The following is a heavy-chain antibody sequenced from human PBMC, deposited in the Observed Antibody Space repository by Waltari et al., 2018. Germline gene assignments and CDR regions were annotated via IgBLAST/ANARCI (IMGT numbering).Heavy chain of an antibody. CDR2: IYYSGST. J-gene: IGHJ4*02. Sequence: QMQLQVSGPGLVKASETLSFTCIVSGGFLISSSYYWGGIRSPPGKGLEWIGSIYYSGSTYYNPSLKSRVTISVDTSKNQFSLKLSSVTAADTAVYYCATKRESSASGFDYWGQGTLVTVSS. D-gene: IGHD6-19*01. V-gene: IGHV4-39*01. CDR1: GGFLISSSYY. CDR3: ATKRESSASGFDY.